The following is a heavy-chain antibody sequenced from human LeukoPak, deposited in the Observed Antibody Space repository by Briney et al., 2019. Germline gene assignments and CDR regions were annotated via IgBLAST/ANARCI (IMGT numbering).Heavy chain of an antibody. CDR1: GYTLTELS. CDR2: FDPEDGET. Sequence: ASVKVSCKVSGYTLTELSMHWVRQAPGKGLEWMGGFDPEDGETIYAQKFQGRVTMTEDTSTDTAYMELCSLRSEDTAVYYCATDNYSSGWYDYYYYYGMDVWGKGTTVTVSS. V-gene: IGHV1-24*01. D-gene: IGHD6-19*01. CDR3: ATDNYSSGWYDYYYYYGMDV. J-gene: IGHJ6*04.